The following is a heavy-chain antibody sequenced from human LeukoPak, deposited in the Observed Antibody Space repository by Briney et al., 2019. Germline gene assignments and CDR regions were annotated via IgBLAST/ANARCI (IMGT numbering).Heavy chain of an antibody. D-gene: IGHD3-22*01. CDR2: ISAYNGNT. CDR3: AKARPVDNMIVXSEGFDY. V-gene: IGHV1-18*01. J-gene: IGHJ4*01. CDR1: GYTFTSYG. Sequence: ASVKVSCKASGYTFTSYGISWVRQAPGQGLEWMGWISAYNGNTNYAQKLQGRVTTTTDTSTSTAYMELRSLRSDDTAVYYCAKARPVDNMIVXSEGFDYWGXGXLXXVS.